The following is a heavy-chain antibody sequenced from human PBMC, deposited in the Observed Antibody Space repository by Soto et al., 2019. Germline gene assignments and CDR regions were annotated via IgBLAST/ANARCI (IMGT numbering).Heavy chain of an antibody. CDR2: IYYTGST. Sequence: SETLSLTCTVSGGSVSGGSFYWSWIRQPPGKGLEWIGYIYYTGSTNCNPSLKSRVSISVDTSKNLFSLKLSAVTAADTAVYYCARLDYFDSGSDGDYWGQGTLVTVSS. CDR3: ARLDYFDSGSDGDY. V-gene: IGHV4-61*01. J-gene: IGHJ4*02. D-gene: IGHD3-10*01. CDR1: GGSVSGGSFY.